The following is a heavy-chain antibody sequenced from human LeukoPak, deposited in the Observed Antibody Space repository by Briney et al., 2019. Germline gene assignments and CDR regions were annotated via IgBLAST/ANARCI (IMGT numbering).Heavy chain of an antibody. CDR1: GFTFSDYY. J-gene: IGHJ6*03. V-gene: IGHV3-11*04. Sequence: GGSLRLSCAASGFTFSDYYMSWIRQAPGKGLEWVSYISSSGSTIYYADSVEGRFTISRDNAKNSLYLQMNSLRAEDTAVYYCAKDHQQLVHYYYYYMDVWGKGTTVTVSS. CDR3: AKDHQQLVHYYYYYMDV. CDR2: ISSSGSTI. D-gene: IGHD6-13*01.